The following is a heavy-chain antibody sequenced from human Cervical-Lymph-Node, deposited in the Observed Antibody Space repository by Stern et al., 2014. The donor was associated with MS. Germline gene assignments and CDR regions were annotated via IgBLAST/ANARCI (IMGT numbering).Heavy chain of an antibody. D-gene: IGHD1-1*01. J-gene: IGHJ4*02. CDR3: ARDTSSPERSDW. V-gene: IGHV3-53*01. Sequence: EVKLVESGGGVIQPGGSLRLSWTASGFTVSRDCMTWVRQAPGKGLEWVSLITNVGSTFYTDSVKGRFTISRDDSKNTVYLHMTSLRAEDTAMYYCARDTSSPERSDWWGQGTLVTVSS. CDR2: ITNVGST. CDR1: GFTVSRDC.